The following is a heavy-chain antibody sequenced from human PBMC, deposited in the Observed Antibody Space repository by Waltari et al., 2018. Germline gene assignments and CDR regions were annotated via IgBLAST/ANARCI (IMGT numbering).Heavy chain of an antibody. J-gene: IGHJ4*02. V-gene: IGHV4-59*11. D-gene: IGHD6-19*01. CDR2: IYYSWST. Sequence: QGQLQESGPVLVTPSATLSLTCTVSGGSISLHYWSWIRQPPGKGLEWIGYIYYSWSTNYNPSLKSRVTISVDTSKNQFSLKRSSGTAADTAVYYCARDSGVAGMDYWGQGTLVTVSS. CDR3: ARDSGVAGMDY. CDR1: GGSISLHY.